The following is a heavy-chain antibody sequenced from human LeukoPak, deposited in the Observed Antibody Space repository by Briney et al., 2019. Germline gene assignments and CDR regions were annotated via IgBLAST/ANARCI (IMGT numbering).Heavy chain of an antibody. CDR1: GGSISTSNYY. CDR3: ARLRFDWLLGFDY. V-gene: IGHV4-39*01. Sequence: PSETLSLTCTVSGGSISTSNYYWGWIRQPPGKGLEWIGNIFYSGSTYYSPSLKSRVTISLDTSRNQFSLKLSSVTAADTTVYYCARLRFDWLLGFDYWGQGTLVTVSS. J-gene: IGHJ4*02. CDR2: IFYSGST. D-gene: IGHD3-9*01.